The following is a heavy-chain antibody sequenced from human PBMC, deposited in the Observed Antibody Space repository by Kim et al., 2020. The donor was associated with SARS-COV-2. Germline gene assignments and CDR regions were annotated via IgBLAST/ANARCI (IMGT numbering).Heavy chain of an antibody. CDR1: GFTFSSYA. V-gene: IGHV3-64D*06. Sequence: GGSLRLSCSASGFTFSSYAMHWVRQAPGKGLEWVSAISSNGGSTYYADSVKGRFTISRDNSKNTLYLQMSSVRAEDTAVYYCVKGIRSSSTAFDYWGQGTLVTVSS. CDR3: VKGIRSSSTAFDY. D-gene: IGHD6-13*01. J-gene: IGHJ4*02. CDR2: ISSNGGST.